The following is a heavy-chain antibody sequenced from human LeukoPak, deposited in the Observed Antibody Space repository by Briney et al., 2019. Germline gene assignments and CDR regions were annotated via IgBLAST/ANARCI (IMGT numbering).Heavy chain of an antibody. CDR3: PRVWSDWNDPWFDP. CDR2: IRSKAYGGTT. D-gene: IGHD1-1*01. J-gene: IGHJ5*02. CDR1: GFTFGDYA. V-gene: IGHV3-49*04. Sequence: GGSLRLYCTASGFTFGDYAMSWVRKAPGKGLEWVGFIRSKAYGGTTEYAASVKGRFTISRDDSKSIAYLQMNSLKTEDTAVYYCPRVWSDWNDPWFDPWGQGTLVTVSS.